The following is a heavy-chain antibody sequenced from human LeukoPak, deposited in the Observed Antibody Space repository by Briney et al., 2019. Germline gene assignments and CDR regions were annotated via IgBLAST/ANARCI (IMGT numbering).Heavy chain of an antibody. V-gene: IGHV1-2*02. J-gene: IGHJ3*02. CDR3: ASHAGVIKNYDAFDI. Sequence: ASVKVSCKASGYTFTGYYMHWVRQAPGQGLEWMGWINPNSGGTNYAQKFQGRVTMTRDTSISTAYMELSRLRSDDTAVSYCASHAGVIKNYDAFDIWGQGTMVTVSS. CDR1: GYTFTGYY. D-gene: IGHD1-7*01. CDR2: INPNSGGT.